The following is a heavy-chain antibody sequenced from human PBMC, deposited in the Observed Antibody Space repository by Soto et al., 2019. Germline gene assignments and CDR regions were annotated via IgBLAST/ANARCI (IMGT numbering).Heavy chain of an antibody. D-gene: IGHD3-22*01. Sequence: QLQLQESGPGLVKPSETLSLTCTVSGGSISSSSYYWGWIRQPPGKGLEWIGSIYYSGSTYYNPSLKSRVTISVDTSKNQFSLKLSSVTAADTAVYYCARLKFGLDSSGHEPTDAFDIWGQGTMVTVSS. CDR3: ARLKFGLDSSGHEPTDAFDI. CDR2: IYYSGST. J-gene: IGHJ3*02. V-gene: IGHV4-39*01. CDR1: GGSISSSSYY.